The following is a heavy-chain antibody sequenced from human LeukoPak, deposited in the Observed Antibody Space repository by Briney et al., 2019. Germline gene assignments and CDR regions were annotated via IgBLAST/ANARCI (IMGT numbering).Heavy chain of an antibody. Sequence: PGGSLRLSCAASGFTFSSYWMHWVRQAPGKGLEWVSLISWDGGSTYYADSVKGRFTISRDNSKNSLYLQMNSLRAEDTALYYCAKGPSRGSGYYRYYYYYYMDVWGKGTTVTVSS. CDR1: GFTFSSYW. V-gene: IGHV3-43D*03. CDR2: ISWDGGST. D-gene: IGHD3-22*01. J-gene: IGHJ6*03. CDR3: AKGPSRGSGYYRYYYYYYMDV.